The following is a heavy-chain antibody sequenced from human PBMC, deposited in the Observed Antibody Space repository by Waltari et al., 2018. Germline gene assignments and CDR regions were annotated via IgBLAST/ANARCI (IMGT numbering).Heavy chain of an antibody. V-gene: IGHV3-21*01. CDR3: ARGPTTVVTQAPSDYYMDV. D-gene: IGHD4-17*01. J-gene: IGHJ6*03. Sequence: EVQLVESGGGLVKPGGSLRLSCAASGFTFSSYSMNWVRQAPGKGLEWVSSISSSSSYIYYADSVNGRFTISRDNAKNSLYLQMNSLRAEDTAVYYCARGPTTVVTQAPSDYYMDVWGKGTTVTISS. CDR2: ISSSSSYI. CDR1: GFTFSSYS.